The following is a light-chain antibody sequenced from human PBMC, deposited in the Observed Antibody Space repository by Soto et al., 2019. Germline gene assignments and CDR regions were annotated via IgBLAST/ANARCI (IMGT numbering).Light chain of an antibody. V-gene: IGLV2-23*01. Sequence: QSALTQPASVSGSPGQSITISCTGTSSDVGSYNLVSWYQQHPGKAPKLMIYEGSKRPSGVSNRISGSKSGNTASLTISGLQAEDEADYYCCSYAAHVVFGGGTKLTVL. CDR3: CSYAAHVV. CDR2: EGS. CDR1: SSDVGSYNL. J-gene: IGLJ2*01.